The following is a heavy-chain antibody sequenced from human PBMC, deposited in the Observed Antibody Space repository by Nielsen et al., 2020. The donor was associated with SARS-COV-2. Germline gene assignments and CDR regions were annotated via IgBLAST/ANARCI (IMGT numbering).Heavy chain of an antibody. CDR3: ARGGVLWFAELPDY. CDR2: INWSGDNT. Sequence: GGSLRLSCAASGFTFDDYGMSWVRQAPGKGLEWVSGINWSGDNTGYADSMKGRFTISRDNAKNSLFLQMNSLRAEDTAFYYCARGGVLWFAELPDYWGQGTLVTVPQ. D-gene: IGHD3-10*01. V-gene: IGHV3-20*04. CDR1: GFTFDDYG. J-gene: IGHJ4*02.